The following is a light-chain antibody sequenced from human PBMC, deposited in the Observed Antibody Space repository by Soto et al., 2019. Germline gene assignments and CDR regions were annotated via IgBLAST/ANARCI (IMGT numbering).Light chain of an antibody. CDR3: HQYGSSPVPGGSPLP. V-gene: IGKV3-20*01. CDR2: GAS. Sequence: ENVLTQSPGTLSLSPGERATLSCRASQSVSGNYLAWYQHKPGQAPRLLIYGASSRATGIADRFSGSGSGKNFTLTISRLEPEDFAVYYCHQYGSSPVPGGSPLPFGGGTKVEIK. J-gene: IGKJ4*01. CDR1: QSVSGNY.